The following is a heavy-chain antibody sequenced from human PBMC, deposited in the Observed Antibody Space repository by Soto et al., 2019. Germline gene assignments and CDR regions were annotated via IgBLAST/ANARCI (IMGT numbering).Heavy chain of an antibody. CDR2: IYSGGGT. J-gene: IGHJ4*02. D-gene: IGHD3-9*01. CDR3: AREGQYDILTGYRHHFYC. V-gene: IGHV3-66*01. Sequence: EVQLVESGGGLVQPGRSLRLSCAASGFTVSSNYMSWVRQAPGKGLEWVSVIYSGGGTKYADSVKGRFTISRDNSKNTLYLQMDSLRVEDTAVYYCAREGQYDILTGYRHHFYCWGQGTLVTVSS. CDR1: GFTVSSNY.